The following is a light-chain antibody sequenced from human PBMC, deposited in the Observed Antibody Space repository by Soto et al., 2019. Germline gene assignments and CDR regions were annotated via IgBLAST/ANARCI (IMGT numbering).Light chain of an antibody. CDR2: DAS. J-gene: IGKJ1*01. Sequence: DIQMTQSPSTLSASVGDRVTITCRASQSLSNRLAWYQQKPGKAPKVLIYDASSLESGVPSRFSGSGSGTDFILTISSLHPDDFATYYCQYYSAVWAFGQGTKVEIK. CDR3: QYYSAVWA. CDR1: QSLSNR. V-gene: IGKV1-5*01.